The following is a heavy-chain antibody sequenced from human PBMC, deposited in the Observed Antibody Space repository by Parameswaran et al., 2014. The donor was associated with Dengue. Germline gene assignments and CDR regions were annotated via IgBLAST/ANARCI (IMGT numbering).Heavy chain of an antibody. CDR2: INPNSGGT. V-gene: IGHV1-2*02. J-gene: IGHJ6*03. D-gene: IGHD6-6*01. Sequence: WVRQAPGQGLEWMGWINPNSGGTNYAQKFQGRVTMTRDTSISTAYMELSRLRSGDTAVYYCARVVGLVRYYYYMDVWGKGTTVTVSS. CDR3: ARVVGLVRYYYYMDV.